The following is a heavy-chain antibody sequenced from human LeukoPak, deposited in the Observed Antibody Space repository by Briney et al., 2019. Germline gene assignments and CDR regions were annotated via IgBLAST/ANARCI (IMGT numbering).Heavy chain of an antibody. D-gene: IGHD2-15*01. Sequence: GGSVRLSCAASGLAFSAYKMHWVRHAPRKGMVWVSRISTDGYTTDYADFVQGRFTASRDNTKNTWSLEMNSLRAEDTAVYYCVVGGSPGYWGQGTLVTVSS. CDR3: VVGGSPGY. J-gene: IGHJ4*02. CDR1: GLAFSAYK. CDR2: ISTDGYTT. V-gene: IGHV3-74*01.